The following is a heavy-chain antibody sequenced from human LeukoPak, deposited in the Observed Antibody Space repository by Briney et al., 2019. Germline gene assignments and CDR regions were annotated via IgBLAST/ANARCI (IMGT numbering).Heavy chain of an antibody. CDR2: IIPIFGTA. V-gene: IGHV1-69*13. Sequence: ASVKVSCKASGGTFSSYAISWVRQAPGQGLEWMGGIIPIFGTANYAQKFQGRVTITADESTSTAYMELSSLRSEDTAVYYCARVRLVPSSGPYYYYMDVWGKGTAVTVSS. CDR3: ARVRLVPSSGPYYYYMDV. D-gene: IGHD6-6*01. J-gene: IGHJ6*03. CDR1: GGTFSSYA.